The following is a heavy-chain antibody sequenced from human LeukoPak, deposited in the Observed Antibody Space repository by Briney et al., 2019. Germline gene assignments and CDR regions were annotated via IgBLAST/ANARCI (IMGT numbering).Heavy chain of an antibody. D-gene: IGHD2-2*01. CDR3: ARTLVVPAAPADAFDI. V-gene: IGHV4-34*01. CDR2: INHSGST. Sequence: SETLSLTCAVYGGSFSGYYWSWIRQPPGKGLEWIGEINHSGSTNYNPSLKSRVTISVDTSKNQFSLKLSSVTAADTAVYYCARTLVVPAAPADAFDIWGQGTMVTVSS. CDR1: GGSFSGYY. J-gene: IGHJ3*02.